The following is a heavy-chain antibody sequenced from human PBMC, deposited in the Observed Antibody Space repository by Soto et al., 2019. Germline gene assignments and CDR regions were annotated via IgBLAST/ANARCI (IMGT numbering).Heavy chain of an antibody. CDR3: AADGYYDFWSGYLFDY. D-gene: IGHD3-3*01. J-gene: IGHJ4*02. CDR2: IIPIFGTA. Sequence: SVKVSCKASGGTFSSYAISWVRQAPGQGLEWMGGIIPIFGTANYAQKFQGRVTITADESTSTAYMELSSLRSEDTAVYYCAADGYYDFWSGYLFDYWGQGTLVTVSS. V-gene: IGHV1-69*13. CDR1: GGTFSSYA.